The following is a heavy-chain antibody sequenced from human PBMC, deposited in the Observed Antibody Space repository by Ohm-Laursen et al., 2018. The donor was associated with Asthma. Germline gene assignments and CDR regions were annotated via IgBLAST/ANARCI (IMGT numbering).Heavy chain of an antibody. D-gene: IGHD2-2*01. CDR3: ATLSWYASQY. Sequence: SLRLSCAASGFTFSGSWMIWVRQAPGKGLQWLAFIKPDGSQTYYAGSMEGRFSISRDNSKNSLYLQMSSLRGEDTAIYYCATLSWYASQYWGQGTLVTVSS. CDR1: GFTFSGSW. CDR2: IKPDGSQT. J-gene: IGHJ4*02. V-gene: IGHV3-7*01.